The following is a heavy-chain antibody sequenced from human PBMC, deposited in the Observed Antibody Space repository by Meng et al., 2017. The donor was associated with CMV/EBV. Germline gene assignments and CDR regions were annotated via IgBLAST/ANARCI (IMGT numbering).Heavy chain of an antibody. CDR2: ISSSSSTI. Sequence: GESLKISCAASGFTFSSYSMNWVRQAPEKGLEWVSYISSSSSTIYYADSVKGRFTISRDNAKNSLYLQMNSLRAEDTAVYYCARDLVEDIVVVPAAITFDYWGQGTLVTVSS. CDR1: GFTFSSYS. V-gene: IGHV3-48*04. J-gene: IGHJ4*02. CDR3: ARDLVEDIVVVPAAITFDY. D-gene: IGHD2-2*02.